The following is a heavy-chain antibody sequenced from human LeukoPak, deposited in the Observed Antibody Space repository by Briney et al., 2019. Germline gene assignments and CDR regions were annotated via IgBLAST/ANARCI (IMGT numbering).Heavy chain of an antibody. D-gene: IGHD4-17*01. CDR2: ISSSSSNI. CDR1: GFTFSSYS. CDR3: ARDEDGDYVRSVTKPDY. J-gene: IGHJ4*02. V-gene: IGHV3-21*01. Sequence: PGGSLRLSCAASGFTFSSYSMNWVRQAPGEGLEWVSSISSSSSNIYYADSVKGRFTISRDNAKNSLYLQMNSLRVEDTAVYYCARDEDGDYVRSVTKPDYWGQGTLVTVSS.